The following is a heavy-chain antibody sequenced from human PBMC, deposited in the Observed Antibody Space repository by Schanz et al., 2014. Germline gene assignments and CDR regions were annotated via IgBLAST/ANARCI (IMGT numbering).Heavy chain of an antibody. CDR2: IAGDGGGP. J-gene: IGHJ6*02. Sequence: LQLVESGGGLVQPGGSLRLSCEASGFTFRRYGMSWVRQAPGKGLEWVSVIAGDGGGPNYVDSVKGRFTISRDNARNSVYLHMSSLRDEDTALYYCTRTPFYFFHGMDVWGQGTLVAVSS. CDR3: TRTPFYFFHGMDV. CDR1: GFTFRRYG. V-gene: IGHV3-23*04.